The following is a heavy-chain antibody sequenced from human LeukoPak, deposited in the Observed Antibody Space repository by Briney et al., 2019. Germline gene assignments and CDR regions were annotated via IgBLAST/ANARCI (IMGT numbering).Heavy chain of an antibody. D-gene: IGHD4-17*01. Sequence: ASVTVSFTASGYTFTSYGISWMRQAPGQGLEWMGWISAYNGNTNCAQKLQGRVTMTTDASTSTAYMELRSLRSDDTAVYYCARPADYGDYFDYWGQGTLVTVSS. J-gene: IGHJ4*02. V-gene: IGHV1-18*01. CDR1: GYTFTSYG. CDR3: ARPADYGDYFDY. CDR2: ISAYNGNT.